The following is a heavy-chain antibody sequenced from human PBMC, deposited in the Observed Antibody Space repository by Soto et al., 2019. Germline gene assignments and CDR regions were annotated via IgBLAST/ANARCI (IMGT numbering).Heavy chain of an antibody. CDR3: ARGYCSNGVCYRYIDL. D-gene: IGHD2-8*01. J-gene: IGHJ2*01. CDR2: TRNKANSYTT. Sequence: PGGSLRLSCAASGDTFSYRYMDWVRQAPGKGLEWVGRTRNKANSYTTEYAASVKGRFTISRDDSKNSLYLQMNSLKTEDTAVYYCARGYCSNGVCYRYIDLWGRGTLVTVSS. CDR1: GDTFSYRY. V-gene: IGHV3-72*01.